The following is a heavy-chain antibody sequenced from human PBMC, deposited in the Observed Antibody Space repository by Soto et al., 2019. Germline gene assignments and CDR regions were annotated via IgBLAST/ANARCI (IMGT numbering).Heavy chain of an antibody. Sequence: GASVKVSCKASGGTFSSYAISWVRQAPGQGLEWMGGIIPIFGTANYAQKFQGRVTITADESTSTAYMELSSLRSEDTAVYYCARGYTIFGVVTHYYYYGMDVWGQVTTVTVSS. CDR1: GGTFSSYA. V-gene: IGHV1-69*13. CDR2: IIPIFGTA. CDR3: ARGYTIFGVVTHYYYYGMDV. D-gene: IGHD3-3*01. J-gene: IGHJ6*02.